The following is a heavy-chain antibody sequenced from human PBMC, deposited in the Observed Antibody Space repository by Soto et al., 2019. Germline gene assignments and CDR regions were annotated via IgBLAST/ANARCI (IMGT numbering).Heavy chain of an antibody. J-gene: IGHJ6*02. CDR1: GGTFSSYA. CDR3: ATGITDIVATISASGYYYYGMDV. CDR2: IIPIFGTA. D-gene: IGHD5-12*01. V-gene: IGHV1-69*13. Sequence: RASVKVSCKASGGTFSSYAISWLRQSPGQGLEWMGGIIPIFGTANYAQKFQGRVTITADESTSTAYMELSSLRSEDTAVYYCATGITDIVATISASGYYYYGMDVWGQGTTVTVSS.